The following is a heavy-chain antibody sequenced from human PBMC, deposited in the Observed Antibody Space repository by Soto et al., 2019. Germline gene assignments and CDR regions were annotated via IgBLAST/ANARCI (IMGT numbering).Heavy chain of an antibody. J-gene: IGHJ6*02. CDR3: ARDDSLRGYSGYRLYYGMDV. Sequence: GGSLRLSCAASVLPFSSYDMHWVRQATGKGLEWVSAIGTAGDTYYPGSVKGRFTISREDAKNSLYLQMNSLRAEDTAVYYCARDDSLRGYSGYRLYYGMDVWGQGTTVTVSS. CDR2: IGTAGDT. D-gene: IGHD5-12*01. V-gene: IGHV3-13*01. CDR1: VLPFSSYD.